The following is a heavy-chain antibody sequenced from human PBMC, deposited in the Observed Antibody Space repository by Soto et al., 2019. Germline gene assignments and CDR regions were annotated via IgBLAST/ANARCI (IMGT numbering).Heavy chain of an antibody. D-gene: IGHD2-15*01. Sequence: EVQLLESGGGLVQPGGSLRLSCAASGFTFSSYAMSWVRQAPGKGLEWVSAISGSGGSTYYADSVKGRFTISRDNSKNTLYLQMNSLSAEDTAVYYCAKLDCSGGSCYSVGAFDIWGQGTMVTVSS. V-gene: IGHV3-23*01. CDR2: ISGSGGST. CDR1: GFTFSSYA. CDR3: AKLDCSGGSCYSVGAFDI. J-gene: IGHJ3*02.